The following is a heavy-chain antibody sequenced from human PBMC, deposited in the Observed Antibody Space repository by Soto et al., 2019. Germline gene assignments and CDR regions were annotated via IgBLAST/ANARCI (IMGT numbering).Heavy chain of an antibody. CDR2: IYWDDDK. CDR1: GFSFSTTGVG. D-gene: IGHD6-19*01. CDR3: AHRQAQGIGLAGTFDS. Sequence: HITLKESGPTLVKPTQTLTLTCTFSGFSFSTTGVGVGWIRQPPGKALEWLALIYWDDDKRYSPSLKSRLTITKDTSKNQVVLTMTNMDPVDTATYYCAHRQAQGIGLAGTFDSWGQGTLVTVSS. V-gene: IGHV2-5*02. J-gene: IGHJ4*02.